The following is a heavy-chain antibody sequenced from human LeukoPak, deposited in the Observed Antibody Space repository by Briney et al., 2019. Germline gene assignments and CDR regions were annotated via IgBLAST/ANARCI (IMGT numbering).Heavy chain of an antibody. CDR1: GFTFSSYG. J-gene: IGHJ3*02. Sequence: GGSLGLSCAASGFTFSSYGMHWVRQAPGKGLEWVAVISYDGSNKYYADSVKGRFTISRDNSKNTMYLQMNSLRSEDTAVYYCARGAFYSFWSGFLPAALDIWGRGTLVTGSS. CDR2: ISYDGSNK. CDR3: ARGAFYSFWSGFLPAALDI. V-gene: IGHV3-30*03. D-gene: IGHD3-3*01.